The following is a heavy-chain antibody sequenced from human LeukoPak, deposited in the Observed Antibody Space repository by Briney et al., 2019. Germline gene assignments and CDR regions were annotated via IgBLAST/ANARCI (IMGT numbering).Heavy chain of an antibody. V-gene: IGHV1-46*01. Sequence: GASVKVSCKASGYTFTNHYMHWVRQAPGQGLEWLGLISPSGDKTWNAQKFQGRVTMTTDTSTSTAYMELRSLRSDDTAVYYCARGDSSGWDAFDIWGQGTMVTVSS. CDR3: ARGDSSGWDAFDI. J-gene: IGHJ3*02. CDR1: GYTFTNHY. D-gene: IGHD6-19*01. CDR2: ISPSGDKT.